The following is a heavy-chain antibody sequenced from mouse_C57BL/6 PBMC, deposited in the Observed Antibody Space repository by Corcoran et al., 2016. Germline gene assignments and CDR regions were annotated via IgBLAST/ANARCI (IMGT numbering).Heavy chain of an antibody. Sequence: EVQLQQSGPELVKPGASVKISCKASGYTFTDYYMNWVKQSHGKSLEWIGDINPNNGGTSYNQKFKGKATLTVDKSSSTAYMELRSLTSEDSAVYYCARGGYGSSSDWYFDVWCTGTTVTVSS. CDR2: INPNNGGT. J-gene: IGHJ1*03. CDR3: ARGGYGSSSDWYFDV. D-gene: IGHD1-1*01. CDR1: GYTFTDYY. V-gene: IGHV1-26*01.